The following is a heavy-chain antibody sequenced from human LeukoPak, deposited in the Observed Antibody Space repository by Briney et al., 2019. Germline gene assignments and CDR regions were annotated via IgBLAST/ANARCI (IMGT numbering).Heavy chain of an antibody. V-gene: IGHV4-34*01. CDR2: INHSGST. Sequence: MTSETLSLTCAVYGGSFSGYYWSWIRQPPGKGLEWIGEINHSGSTNYNPSLKSRVTISVDTSKNQFSLKLSSVTAADTAVYYCAKVDIERRLIPYFDYWGQGTLVAVSS. D-gene: IGHD1-1*01. CDR1: GGSFSGYY. CDR3: AKVDIERRLIPYFDY. J-gene: IGHJ4*02.